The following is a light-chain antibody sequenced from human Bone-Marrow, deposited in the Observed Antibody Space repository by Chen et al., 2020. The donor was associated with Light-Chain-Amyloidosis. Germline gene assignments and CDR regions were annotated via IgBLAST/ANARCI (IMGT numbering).Light chain of an antibody. CDR3: QVLDRSSDRPV. J-gene: IGLJ3*02. CDR2: DDS. V-gene: IGLV3-21*02. CDR1: NLGSTS. Sequence: SYGLTQPSSVSVAPGQTATIACGGNNLGSTSVHWYQQTPGQAPLLVVYDDSDRPSGIPERLSGSNSGNTATLTISRVEAGDEADYYCQVLDRSSDRPVFGGGTKLTVL.